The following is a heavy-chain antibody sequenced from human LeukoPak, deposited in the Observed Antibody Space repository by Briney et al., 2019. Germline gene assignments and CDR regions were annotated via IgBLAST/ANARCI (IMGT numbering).Heavy chain of an antibody. J-gene: IGHJ4*02. Sequence: KPGGSLRLSCAASGFTFSSYSMNWVRQAPGKGLEWVSSISSSGSYIYYADSVKARFTISRDNAKNSLYLQMNSLRAEDTAVYYCASHTGRYYYGSGSYYFDYWGQGTLVTVSS. D-gene: IGHD3-10*01. CDR3: ASHTGRYYYGSGSYYFDY. CDR1: GFTFSSYS. CDR2: ISSSGSYI. V-gene: IGHV3-21*01.